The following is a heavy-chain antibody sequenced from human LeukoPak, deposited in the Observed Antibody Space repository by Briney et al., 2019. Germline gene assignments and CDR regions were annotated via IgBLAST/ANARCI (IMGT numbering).Heavy chain of an antibody. CDR1: GFTFSSYS. J-gene: IGHJ2*01. CDR3: ARLQGSFWYFDL. V-gene: IGHV3-21*01. Sequence: GGSLRLSCAASGFTFSSYSMNWVRQAPGKGLEWVSSISSSSSYIYYADSVKGRFTISRDNAKNSLYLQMNSLRAEDTAVYYCARLQGSFWYFDLWGLGTLVTVSS. CDR2: ISSSSSYI. D-gene: IGHD4-11*01.